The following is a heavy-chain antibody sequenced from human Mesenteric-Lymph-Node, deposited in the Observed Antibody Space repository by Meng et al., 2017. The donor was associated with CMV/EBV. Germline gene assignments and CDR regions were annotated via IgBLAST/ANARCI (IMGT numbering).Heavy chain of an antibody. CDR2: IYYSGST. D-gene: IGHD6-13*01. CDR3: ARVYSSSWYPDY. Sequence: CAVSGYSISSSNWWGWIRQPPGKGLEWIGYIYYSGSTYYNPSLKSRVTMSVDTSKNQFSLKLSSVTAVDTAVYYCARVYSSSWYPDYWGQGTLVTVSS. CDR1: GYSISSSNW. V-gene: IGHV4-28*03. J-gene: IGHJ4*02.